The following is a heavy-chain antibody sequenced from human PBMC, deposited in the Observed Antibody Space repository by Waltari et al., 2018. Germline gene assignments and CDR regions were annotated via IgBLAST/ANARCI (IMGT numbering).Heavy chain of an antibody. D-gene: IGHD3-22*01. Sequence: VQLVQSGGGSVQPGGSLRLSCEGSGFTFSTYWISWVRQAPGKGLEWVANIKGVCLEKDYMDSVKGRFSIVRDNAKQTVFLQMDRLGGEDTAMYYCASRGFYDSTGYYGGGAFDLWGPGAEVRVSS. CDR1: GFTFSTYW. V-gene: IGHV3-7*01. J-gene: IGHJ3*01. CDR3: ASRGFYDSTGYYGGGAFDL. CDR2: IKGVCLEK.